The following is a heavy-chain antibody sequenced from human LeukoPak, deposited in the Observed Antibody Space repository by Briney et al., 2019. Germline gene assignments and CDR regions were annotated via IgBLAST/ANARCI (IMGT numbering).Heavy chain of an antibody. CDR1: GGTLSSYA. D-gene: IGHD1-26*01. V-gene: IGHV1-69*04. CDR3: ARGSGSRGYYFDY. Sequence: SVKVSCKASGGTLSSYAISWVRQAPGQGLEWMGRIIPILGIANYAQKFQGRVTITADKSTSTAYMELSSLRSEDTAVYYCARGSGSRGYYFDYWGQGTLVTVSS. J-gene: IGHJ4*02. CDR2: IIPILGIA.